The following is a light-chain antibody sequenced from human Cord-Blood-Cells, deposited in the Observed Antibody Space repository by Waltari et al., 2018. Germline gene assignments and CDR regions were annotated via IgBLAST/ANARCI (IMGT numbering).Light chain of an antibody. CDR1: QSVSSSY. CDR2: GAS. CDR3: QQYGSSPT. Sequence: DTVSTQAPGTLSLSPGERATLSCRARQSVSSSYLAWYQQKPGQAPRLLIYGASSRATGLPDRFSGSGSGTDFTLTISRLEPEDFAVYYCQQYGSSPTCGQGTKLEIK. V-gene: IGKV3-20*01. J-gene: IGKJ2*01.